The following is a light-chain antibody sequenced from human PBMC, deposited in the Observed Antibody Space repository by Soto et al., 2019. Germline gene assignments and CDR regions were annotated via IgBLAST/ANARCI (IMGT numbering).Light chain of an antibody. CDR3: QHYNNWPPWT. V-gene: IGKV3-15*01. J-gene: IGKJ1*01. CDR2: GTS. Sequence: EIVLQQSPGTLLLSPGERATHSCRASQSVGSIYLAWYQQKPGQAPSLLIYGTSTRVTGIPARCSGSGSGTEFTLTIRTLQSEDFAIYYCQHYNNWPPWTFGQGTKVDIK. CDR1: QSVGSI.